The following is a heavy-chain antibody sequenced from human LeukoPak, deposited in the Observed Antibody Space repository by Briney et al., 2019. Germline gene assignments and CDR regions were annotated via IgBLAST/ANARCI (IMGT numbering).Heavy chain of an antibody. D-gene: IGHD5-24*01. CDR1: GFTFSSYA. Sequence: GGSLRLSCAASGFTFSSYAMSWVRQAPGKGLEWVSVIYGGGNIYYADSVKGRFTISRDNSKNTLYLQMNSLRAEDTAVYYCARGAGYNCPYYFDYWGQGTLVTVSS. V-gene: IGHV3-53*01. CDR2: IYGGGNI. CDR3: ARGAGYNCPYYFDY. J-gene: IGHJ4*02.